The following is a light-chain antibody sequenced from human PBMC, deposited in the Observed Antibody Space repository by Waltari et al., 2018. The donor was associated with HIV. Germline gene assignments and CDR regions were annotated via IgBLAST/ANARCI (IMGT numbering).Light chain of an antibody. CDR1: QDISKY. Sequence: DIKMTQSPSSLSASVGGRVTISCRASQDISKYLVWFQQKPGKAPRSLVYAASSLQTGVPARFSCSRSSTDYTLTNSSLQPEDFATYYCQTYDSLPITSGQETRLDIK. CDR3: QTYDSLPIT. J-gene: IGKJ5*01. V-gene: IGKV1-16*01. CDR2: AAS.